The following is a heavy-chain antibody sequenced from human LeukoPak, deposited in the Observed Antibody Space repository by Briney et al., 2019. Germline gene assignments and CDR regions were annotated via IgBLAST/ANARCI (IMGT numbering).Heavy chain of an antibody. CDR3: ARATSIAVAGTLFDY. V-gene: IGHV4-31*03. CDR1: GVSISSAGYY. J-gene: IGHJ4*02. Sequence: SQPLSLTCTVSGVSISSAGYYWSWIRLHPEKGLEWIGYIYYRGSTYYNPSLKSRVTISVDTSKNQFSLKLSSVTAADTAVYYCARATSIAVAGTLFDYWGQGTLVTVSS. D-gene: IGHD6-19*01. CDR2: IYYRGST.